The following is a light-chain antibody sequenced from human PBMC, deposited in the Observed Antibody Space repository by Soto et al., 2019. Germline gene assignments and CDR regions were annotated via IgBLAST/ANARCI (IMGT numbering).Light chain of an antibody. V-gene: IGKV3-11*01. Sequence: EIVLTQSPATLSLSPGERATLSCRATQSVSNYLAWYQQRPGQAPRLLIYDASNRATGIPARFSGSGSGTDFTLTISSLEPEDFAVYYCQQRSNWPPNTFGQGTRLEIK. J-gene: IGKJ5*01. CDR1: QSVSNY. CDR3: QQRSNWPPNT. CDR2: DAS.